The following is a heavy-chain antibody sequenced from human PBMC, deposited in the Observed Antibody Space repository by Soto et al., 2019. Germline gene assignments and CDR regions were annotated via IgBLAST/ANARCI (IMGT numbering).Heavy chain of an antibody. CDR2: NSTYNGNT. Sequence: QVQLVQSGAEVKKPGASVKVSCKASGYTFITYGVSWVRQAPGQGLDWLGWNSTYNGNTRYAERLQGRVTMTTDTTTKTAYMELRNLRSDDTSVYYCARGPTDYYDNSANYFLDYWGQGTLVTVSS. CDR1: GYTFITYG. CDR3: ARGPTDYYDNSANYFLDY. J-gene: IGHJ4*02. V-gene: IGHV1-18*01. D-gene: IGHD3-22*01.